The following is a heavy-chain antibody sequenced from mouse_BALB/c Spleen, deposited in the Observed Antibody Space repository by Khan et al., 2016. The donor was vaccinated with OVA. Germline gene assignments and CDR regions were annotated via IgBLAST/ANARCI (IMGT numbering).Heavy chain of an antibody. V-gene: IGHV9-3-1*01. D-gene: IGHD2-14*01. Sequence: QIQLVQSGPELKKPGETVKISCKASESTFTNYGMNWVKQAPGKGLKWMGWINTYTGEPTYADDFKGRFAFSLETSASTAYLQINDLKNEDTATYVCTRRNYRDDRHFDVWGAGTTVTVSS. J-gene: IGHJ1*01. CDR2: INTYTGEP. CDR3: TRRNYRDDRHFDV. CDR1: ESTFTNYG.